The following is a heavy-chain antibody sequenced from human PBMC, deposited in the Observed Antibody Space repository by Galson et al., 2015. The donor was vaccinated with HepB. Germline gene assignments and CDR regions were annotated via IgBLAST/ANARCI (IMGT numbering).Heavy chain of an antibody. Sequence: ETLSLTCTVYGGSFSGYYWSWIRQPPGKGLEWIGEINHSGSTNYNPSLKSRVTISVDTSKNQFSLKLSSVTAADTAVYYCARGRVGALYYFDYWGQGTLVTVSS. CDR2: INHSGST. CDR3: ARGRVGALYYFDY. J-gene: IGHJ4*02. CDR1: GGSFSGYY. D-gene: IGHD1-26*01. V-gene: IGHV4-34*01.